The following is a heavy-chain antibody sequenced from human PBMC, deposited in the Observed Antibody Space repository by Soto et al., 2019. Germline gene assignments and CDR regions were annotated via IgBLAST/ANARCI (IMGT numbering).Heavy chain of an antibody. J-gene: IGHJ4*02. V-gene: IGHV1-46*01. CDR1: GYTFTNYY. CDR2: INPTSGST. Sequence: QVQLVQSGAEVKKPGASVKVSCRASGYTFTNYYIHWVRQAPGQGLEWLGIINPTSGSTNYAQKFQGRVTFTMDTSTTTVYMELRGLRAEDTAIFYCARDLAAGDHWGQGTLVTVSS. CDR3: ARDLAAGDH. D-gene: IGHD6-13*01.